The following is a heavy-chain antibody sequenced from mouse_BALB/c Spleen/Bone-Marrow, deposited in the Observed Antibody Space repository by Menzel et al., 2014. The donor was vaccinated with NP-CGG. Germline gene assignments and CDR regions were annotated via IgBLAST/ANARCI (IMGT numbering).Heavy chain of an antibody. CDR3: ARWEYYAMDY. D-gene: IGHD4-1*01. Sequence: EVQLQQSGAELVKPGASVKLSCTASGFDIKDTYMHWVKQRPEQGLEWIGRIDPANGNTKYDPKFQGKATITADTSPNTAYLQLSSLTSEDTAVYYCARWEYYAMDYWGQGTSVTGSS. CDR1: GFDIKDTY. CDR2: IDPANGNT. J-gene: IGHJ4*01. V-gene: IGHV14-3*02.